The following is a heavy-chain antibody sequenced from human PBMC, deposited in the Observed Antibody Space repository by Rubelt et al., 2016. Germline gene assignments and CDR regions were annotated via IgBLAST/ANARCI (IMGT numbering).Heavy chain of an antibody. J-gene: IGHJ4*02. D-gene: IGHD1-1*01. Sequence: GSLRLSCAASGFTFSSYSMNWVRQAPGKGLEWVSYISSDSSTVYYADSVKGRFTISRDNAKNSLSLQMDSLRDEDTAVYYCARDGRNQPGSYWGQGTLVTVSS. CDR2: ISSDSSTV. V-gene: IGHV3-48*02. CDR1: GFTFSSYS. CDR3: ARDGRNQPGSY.